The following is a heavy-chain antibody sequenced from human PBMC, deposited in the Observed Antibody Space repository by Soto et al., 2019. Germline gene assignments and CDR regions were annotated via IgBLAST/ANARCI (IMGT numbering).Heavy chain of an antibody. Sequence: GGSLRLSCAGSGFAFSGSTIHWVRQASGKGLEWVGRIRSKANSYATAYAAAVKGRFIVSRDDSKTTSYLQMDSLKIEDTAMYYCARGGLEGDAFDTWGQGTMVTVSS. CDR1: GFAFSGST. CDR3: ARGGLEGDAFDT. D-gene: IGHD3-16*01. CDR2: IRSKANSYAT. V-gene: IGHV3-73*01. J-gene: IGHJ3*02.